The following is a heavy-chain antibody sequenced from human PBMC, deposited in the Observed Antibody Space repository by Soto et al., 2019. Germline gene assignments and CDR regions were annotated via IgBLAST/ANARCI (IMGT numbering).Heavy chain of an antibody. Sequence: GGSLRLSCAASGFTFSDYYMSWIRQAPGKGLEWVSYISSRSSTIFYADSVKGRFTISRDNVKNSLYLQMNSLSAEDTAVYYCASGTNGAFFVYWGQGILVTVSS. D-gene: IGHD2-8*01. CDR2: ISSRSSTI. V-gene: IGHV3-11*01. CDR3: ASGTNGAFFVY. CDR1: GFTFSDYY. J-gene: IGHJ4*02.